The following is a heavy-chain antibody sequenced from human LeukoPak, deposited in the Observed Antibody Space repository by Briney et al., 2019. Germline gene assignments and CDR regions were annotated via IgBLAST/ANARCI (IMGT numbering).Heavy chain of an antibody. D-gene: IGHD3-3*01. Sequence: SLRLSSADSGFTFDDYALHWVRQASGKGLEWVSGISWHSCSIGYADSVKGRFTISRDNVKSSLYMQMNSLGAEYTALYYCAKARTLEWSLFAPYFDSWGQGILVTVSS. J-gene: IGHJ4*02. V-gene: IGHV3-9*01. CDR3: AKARTLEWSLFAPYFDS. CDR2: ISWHSCSI. CDR1: GFTFDDYA.